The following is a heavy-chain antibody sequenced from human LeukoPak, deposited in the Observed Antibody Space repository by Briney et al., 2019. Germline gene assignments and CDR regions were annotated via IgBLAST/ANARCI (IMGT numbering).Heavy chain of an antibody. Sequence: ASVKVSCKASGGTFSSYAISWVRQAPGQGLEWMGGIIPIFGTANYAQKFQGRVTITADKSTSTAYMELSSLRSEDTAVYYCARDYRNIVVVVAATGWGAFDIWGQGTMVTVSS. CDR1: GGTFSSYA. CDR3: ARDYRNIVVVVAATGWGAFDI. V-gene: IGHV1-69*06. J-gene: IGHJ3*02. CDR2: IIPIFGTA. D-gene: IGHD2-15*01.